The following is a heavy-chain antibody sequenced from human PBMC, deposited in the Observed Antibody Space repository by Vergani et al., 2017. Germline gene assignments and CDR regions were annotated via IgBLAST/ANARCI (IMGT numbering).Heavy chain of an antibody. CDR3: TRDRIAAAGIWDYYYMDV. Sequence: EVQLVESGGGLVQPGRSLRLSCTASGFTFGDYAMSWVRQAPGXGLEWVGFIRSKAYGGTTEYAASVKGRFTISRDDSKSIAYLQMNSLKTEDTAVYYCTRDRIAAAGIWDYYYMDVWGKGTTVTVSS. CDR1: GFTFGDYA. J-gene: IGHJ6*03. V-gene: IGHV3-49*04. CDR2: IRSKAYGGTT. D-gene: IGHD6-13*01.